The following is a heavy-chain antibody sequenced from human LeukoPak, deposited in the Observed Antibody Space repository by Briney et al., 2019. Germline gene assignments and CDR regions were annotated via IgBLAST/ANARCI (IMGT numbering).Heavy chain of an antibody. CDR3: ARDPSGSYLDYFDY. V-gene: IGHV4-59*12. Sequence: SETLSLTCTVSGGSISNYYWSWIRQPPGKGLEWIGYISYGGNTNYNPSLKSRVTISVDTSMSQFSLKLRSVTAADTAVYYCARDPSGSYLDYFDYWGQGTLVTVSS. D-gene: IGHD1-26*01. J-gene: IGHJ4*02. CDR2: ISYGGNT. CDR1: GGSISNYY.